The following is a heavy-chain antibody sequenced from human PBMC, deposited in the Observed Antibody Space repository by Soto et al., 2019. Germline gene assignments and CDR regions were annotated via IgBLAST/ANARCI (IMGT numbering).Heavy chain of an antibody. CDR2: INPSGGST. CDR1: GYTFTSYY. V-gene: IGHV1-46*01. CDR3: ARGSKEHEYSSSSSWSGGFDI. J-gene: IGHJ3*02. Sequence: GASVKVSCKASGYTFTSYYMHWVRQAPGQGLEWMGIINPSGGSTSYAQKFQGRVTMTRDTSTSTVYMELSSLRSEGTAVYYCARGSKEHEYSSSSSWSGGFDIWGQGTKVTVSS. D-gene: IGHD6-6*01.